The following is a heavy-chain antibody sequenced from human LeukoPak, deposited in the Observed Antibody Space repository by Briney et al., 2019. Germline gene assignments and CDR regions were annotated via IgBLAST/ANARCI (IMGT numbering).Heavy chain of an antibody. CDR3: TTDLYARGQTNDY. D-gene: IGHD5/OR15-5a*01. Sequence: GGSLRLSCAASGFTFSNAWMSWVRQAPGKGLEWVGRIKSKTDGGTTDYAAPVKGRFTISRDDSKNTLYLQMNSLKTEDTAVYYCTTDLYARGQTNDYWGQGTLVTVSS. V-gene: IGHV3-15*01. CDR2: IKSKTDGGTT. J-gene: IGHJ4*02. CDR1: GFTFSNAW.